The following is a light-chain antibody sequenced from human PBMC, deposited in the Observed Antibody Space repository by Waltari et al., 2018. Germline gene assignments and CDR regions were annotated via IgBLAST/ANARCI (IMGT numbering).Light chain of an antibody. CDR2: GAT. CDR1: QDIYNW. CDR3: QQHYSTPLT. J-gene: IGKJ4*01. Sequence: DIQITQSPSSVSASVGDRVTITCRASQDIYNWIVWYQQKSGEAPKLLMHGATSLSSRFSGSGSGTDFTLTISSLQPEDVAVYYCQQHYSTPLTFGGGTKVEIK. V-gene: IGKV1-12*01.